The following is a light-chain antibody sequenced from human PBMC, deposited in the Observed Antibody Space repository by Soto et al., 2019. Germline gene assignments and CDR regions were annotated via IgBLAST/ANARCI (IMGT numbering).Light chain of an antibody. V-gene: IGKV3-20*01. Sequence: EVVLTQSPGTLSLSPGERATLSCRASQSVSSTYLAWYQQKPGQAPRLLIYGASNRATGIPDRFSGSGSGKDFTLTIRRLEPEDFAVYFCQQYDVSPFTFGPGTKVDVK. CDR3: QQYDVSPFT. J-gene: IGKJ3*01. CDR1: QSVSSTY. CDR2: GAS.